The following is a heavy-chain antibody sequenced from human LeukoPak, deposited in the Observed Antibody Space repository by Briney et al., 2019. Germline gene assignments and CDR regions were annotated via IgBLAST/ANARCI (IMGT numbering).Heavy chain of an antibody. CDR3: ASTTPIDY. V-gene: IGHV4-39*01. J-gene: IGHJ4*02. D-gene: IGHD1-26*01. CDR2: IYYSGST. CDR1: GHSQSSSSYY. Sequence: PSETVSLTCTVSGHSQSSSSYYWRWVRQPPGKGLDWIGSIYYSGSTYYNPSLKSRGTISVDTSKNQFSLKLSSVTAADTAVYYWASTTPIDYWGQGTLVTVSS.